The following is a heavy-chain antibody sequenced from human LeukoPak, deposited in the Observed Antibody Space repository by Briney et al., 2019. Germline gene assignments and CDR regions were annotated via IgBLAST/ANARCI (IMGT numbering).Heavy chain of an antibody. Sequence: PSETLSLTCTVSGGSVSSSSYYWSWIRQPPGKGLEWIGYLSYSGSTNYNPSLKSRVSISVDTSKNQFSLKLSSVTAADTAVYYCARERYYDSSALRGRGFDYWGQGTLVTVSS. J-gene: IGHJ4*02. CDR1: GGSVSSSSYY. CDR2: LSYSGST. V-gene: IGHV4-61*01. CDR3: ARERYYDSSALRGRGFDY. D-gene: IGHD3-22*01.